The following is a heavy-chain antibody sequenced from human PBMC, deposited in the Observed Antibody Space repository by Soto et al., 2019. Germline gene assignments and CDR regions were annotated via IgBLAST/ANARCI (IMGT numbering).Heavy chain of an antibody. CDR3: VKDWTGDKCPCMDV. D-gene: IGHD2-8*02. CDR1: GFTFSSYA. Sequence: GGSLRLSCAASGFTFSSYAMSWVRQAPGKGLEWVSAISGSGGSTYYADSVKGRFTISRDNSKNTLYLQMNSLRAEDTAVYYCVKDWTGDKCPCMDVWGRGTTVTVSS. CDR2: ISGSGGST. V-gene: IGHV3-23*01. J-gene: IGHJ6*02.